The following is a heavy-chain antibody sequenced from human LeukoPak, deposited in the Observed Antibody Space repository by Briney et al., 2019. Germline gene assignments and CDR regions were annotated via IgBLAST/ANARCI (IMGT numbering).Heavy chain of an antibody. CDR1: GFSFSRYN. J-gene: IGHJ4*02. Sequence: GGSLRLSCAASGFSFSRYNMNWVRQAPGKGLEWVSSISSGSSYIYYADSVKGRFTISRDNAKNSLYLQMNSLRAEDTAVYYCARDQFGRWLQSPLDYWGQGTLVTVSS. D-gene: IGHD5-24*01. CDR3: ARDQFGRWLQSPLDY. CDR2: ISSGSSYI. V-gene: IGHV3-21*01.